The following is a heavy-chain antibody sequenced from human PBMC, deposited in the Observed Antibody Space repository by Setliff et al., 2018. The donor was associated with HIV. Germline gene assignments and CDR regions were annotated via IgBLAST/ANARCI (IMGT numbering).Heavy chain of an antibody. Sequence: GESLKISCQGSGYSFYQYSIAWVRQMPGKGLEWMGIIYPGDSDTRYSPSFQGQVTISADKSISTAYLQWTSLKASDTAMYYCARQYSSGWYGDDAFDIWGQGTMVTVSS. CDR1: GYSFYQYS. CDR2: IYPGDSDT. J-gene: IGHJ3*02. CDR3: ARQYSSGWYGDDAFDI. V-gene: IGHV5-51*01. D-gene: IGHD6-13*01.